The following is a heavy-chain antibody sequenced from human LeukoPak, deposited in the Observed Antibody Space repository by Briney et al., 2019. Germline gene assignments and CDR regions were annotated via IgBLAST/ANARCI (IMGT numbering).Heavy chain of an antibody. V-gene: IGHV3-21*01. CDR3: ARGYDFWSGYLDY. J-gene: IGHJ4*02. CDR2: ISSSGSYT. Sequence: GSLRLSCAGSGFTLSYYSVNWVRQAPGKGLEWVSSISSSGSYTYYADSVQGRFIISRDNAKNSLYLQMNSLRAEDTAVYYCARGYDFWSGYLDYWGQGTLVTVSS. CDR1: GFTLSYYS. D-gene: IGHD3-3*01.